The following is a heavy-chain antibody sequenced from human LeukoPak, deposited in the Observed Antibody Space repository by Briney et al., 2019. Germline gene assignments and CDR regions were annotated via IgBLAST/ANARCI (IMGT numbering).Heavy chain of an antibody. D-gene: IGHD3-10*01. Sequence: ASVKVSCKASGYTFTNYGVSWVRQAPGQGLEWMGWISAYNGNTNYAQKLQGRVTMTTDTSTSTAYMELRSLRSDDTAVYYCARGRSYYGSGSYYYFDYWGQGTLVTVSS. J-gene: IGHJ4*02. CDR2: ISAYNGNT. CDR3: ARGRSYYGSGSYYYFDY. V-gene: IGHV1-18*01. CDR1: GYTFTNYG.